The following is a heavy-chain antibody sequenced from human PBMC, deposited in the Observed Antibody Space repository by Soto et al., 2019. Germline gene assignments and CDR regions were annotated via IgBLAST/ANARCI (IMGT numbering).Heavy chain of an antibody. V-gene: IGHV3-23*01. CDR1: GFTFSRYA. Sequence: EVQLLESGGGLVQPGGSLRLSCAASGFTFSRYAMNWGRQAPGKGLEWVSVISGSGGSTYYADSVKGRFTISRYNSRNTRYLQMNSLRAEDTAVYSFSRRSSGWYFDYWGQGTLVTVSS. CDR3: SRRSSGWYFDY. D-gene: IGHD6-19*01. CDR2: ISGSGGST. J-gene: IGHJ4*02.